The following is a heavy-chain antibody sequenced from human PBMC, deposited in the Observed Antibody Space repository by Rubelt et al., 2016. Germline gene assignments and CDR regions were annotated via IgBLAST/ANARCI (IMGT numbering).Heavy chain of an antibody. V-gene: IGHV4-34*01. CDR3: ASSRFSDLFRAFDI. D-gene: IGHD2-21*01. Sequence: QVQLQQWGAGLLKPSETLFLTCAVYGGSFSTYYWSRIRQPPRKGLEWIGEINHSGSTNYNPSLKSRVTISVDTSKNQFSRRRISVTAADTALYYCASSRFSDLFRAFDIWGQGTMVTVSS. CDR2: INHSGST. CDR1: GGSFSTYY. J-gene: IGHJ3*02.